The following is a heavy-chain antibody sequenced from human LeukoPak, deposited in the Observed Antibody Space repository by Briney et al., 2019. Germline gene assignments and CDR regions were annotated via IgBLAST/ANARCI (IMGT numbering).Heavy chain of an antibody. V-gene: IGHV3-30*18. J-gene: IGHJ4*02. CDR2: ISYDGSNK. CDR3: AKIPPPFDY. CDR1: GFTFSSYG. Sequence: GGSLRLSCAASGFTFSSYGMHWVRQAPGKGLEWVAVISYDGSNKYYADSVKSRFTISRDNSKNTLYLQMNSPRAEDTAVYYCAKIPPPFDYWGQGTLVTVSS.